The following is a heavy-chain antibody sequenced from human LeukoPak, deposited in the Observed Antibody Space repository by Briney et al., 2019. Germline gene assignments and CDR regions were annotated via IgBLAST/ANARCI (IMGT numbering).Heavy chain of an antibody. CDR3: ARMYSGTYYYYYYMDA. Sequence: PSETLSLTCTVSGGSVSSGSYYWSWIRQPPGKGLEWIGYIYYSGSTNYNPSLKSRVTISVDTSKNQFSLKLSSVTAADTAVYYCARMYSGTYYYYYYMDAWGKGTTVTVSS. V-gene: IGHV4-61*01. CDR2: IYYSGST. J-gene: IGHJ6*03. CDR1: GGSVSSGSYY. D-gene: IGHD1-26*01.